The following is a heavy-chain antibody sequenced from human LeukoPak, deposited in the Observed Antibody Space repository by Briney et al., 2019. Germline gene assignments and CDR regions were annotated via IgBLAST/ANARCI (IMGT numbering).Heavy chain of an antibody. V-gene: IGHV1-2*02. CDR1: GYTFTGYY. Sequence: ASVKVSCKASGYTFTGYYMHWVRPAPGQGRWWMGWINPKSGGTNYAQKFQGRVSMTRDTSISTAYMEQSRLRSDDTAVYYCARLGVHSGYPVGFDYWGQGTLVTVSS. D-gene: IGHD3-22*01. J-gene: IGHJ4*02. CDR2: INPKSGGT. CDR3: ARLGVHSGYPVGFDY.